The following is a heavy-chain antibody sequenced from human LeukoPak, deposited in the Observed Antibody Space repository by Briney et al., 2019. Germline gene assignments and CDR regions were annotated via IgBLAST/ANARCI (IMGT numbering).Heavy chain of an antibody. J-gene: IGHJ3*02. Sequence: GGSLRLSCAAPGFTFSNYGMRWARQAAGKGLEWVAFIRYDGNKKYYVDSGEGRFTVSRDNSKNTLYLQLNSLRAEDTAVYYCAKVAEYGDNDAFDIWGQGTMVTVSS. CDR1: GFTFSNYG. D-gene: IGHD4-17*01. CDR2: IRYDGNKK. CDR3: AKVAEYGDNDAFDI. V-gene: IGHV3-30*02.